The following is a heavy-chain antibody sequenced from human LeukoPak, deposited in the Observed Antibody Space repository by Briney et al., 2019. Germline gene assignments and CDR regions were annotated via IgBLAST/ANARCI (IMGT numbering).Heavy chain of an antibody. CDR2: INPNSGGT. J-gene: IGHJ5*02. V-gene: IGHV1-2*02. CDR3: AKRYFDSGSYFPFDP. CDR1: GYTFTGYY. Sequence: GASLKVSCKASGYTFTGYYLHCVRQAPGQGHEWMGWINPNSGGTGYAQKFQGSVTMTRDTSISTAYMELSRLRSHDTAVYYCAKRYFDSGSYFPFDPWGQGTLVTVSS. D-gene: IGHD3-10*01.